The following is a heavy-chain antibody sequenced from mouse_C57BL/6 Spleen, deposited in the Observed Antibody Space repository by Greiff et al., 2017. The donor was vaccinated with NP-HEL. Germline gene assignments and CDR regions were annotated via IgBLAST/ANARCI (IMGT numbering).Heavy chain of an antibody. Sequence: VQLQQPGAELVRPGSSVKLSCKASGYTFTSYWMHWVKQRPIQGLEWIGNIDPSDSDTHYNQKFKDKATLTVDKSSSTAYMQLSSLTSEDSAVYYCARGAGTGAMDYWGQGTSVTVSS. V-gene: IGHV1-52*01. CDR2: IDPSDSDT. CDR1: GYTFTSYW. D-gene: IGHD4-1*01. CDR3: ARGAGTGAMDY. J-gene: IGHJ4*01.